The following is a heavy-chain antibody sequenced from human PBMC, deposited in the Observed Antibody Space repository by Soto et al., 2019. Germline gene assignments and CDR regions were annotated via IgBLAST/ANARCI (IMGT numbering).Heavy chain of an antibody. CDR1: GYTFTSYY. Sequence: QVQLVQSGAEVKKPGASVKVSCKASGYTFTSYYMHWVRQAPGQGLEWMGIINPSGGSTSYAQKFQGRVTMTMDTSTSTVYMELSSLRSEDTAVYYCSRDRVDFWSGYFVGAFDIWGQGTMVTVSS. CDR3: SRDRVDFWSGYFVGAFDI. D-gene: IGHD3-3*01. V-gene: IGHV1-46*01. CDR2: INPSGGST. J-gene: IGHJ3*02.